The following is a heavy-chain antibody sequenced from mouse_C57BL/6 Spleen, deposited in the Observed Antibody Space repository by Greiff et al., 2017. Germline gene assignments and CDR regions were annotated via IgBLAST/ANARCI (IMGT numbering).Heavy chain of an antibody. D-gene: IGHD1-1*01. Sequence: VQLQQSGPELVKPGASVKISCKASGYAFSSSWMNWVKQRPGKGLEWIGRIYPGDGDTNYNGKFKGKATLTADKSSSTAYMQLSSLTSEDSSVYFCAPDYYGRNEFSYWGQWTLVTVSA. CDR2: IYPGDGDT. CDR1: GYAFSSSW. V-gene: IGHV1-82*01. J-gene: IGHJ3*01. CDR3: APDYYGRNEFSY.